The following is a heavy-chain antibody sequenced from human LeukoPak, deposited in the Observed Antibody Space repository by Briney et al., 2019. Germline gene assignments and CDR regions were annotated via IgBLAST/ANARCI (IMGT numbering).Heavy chain of an antibody. J-gene: IGHJ4*02. CDR1: GGSISSYY. CDR2: IYYSGST. D-gene: IGHD6-19*01. V-gene: IGHV4-59*01. Sequence: SETLSLTCTVSGGSISSYYWSWIRQPPGKGLEWIGYIYYSGSTNYNPSFKSRVTISVDTSKNQFSLKLSSVTAADTAVYYCATIERSGWYVSYWGQGTLVTVSS. CDR3: ATIERSGWYVSY.